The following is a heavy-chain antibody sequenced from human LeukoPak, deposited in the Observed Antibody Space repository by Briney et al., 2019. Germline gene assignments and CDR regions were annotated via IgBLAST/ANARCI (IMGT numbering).Heavy chain of an antibody. CDR3: ARADDLDAFDI. CDR2: ISDDGRSK. J-gene: IGHJ3*02. CDR1: GFTFSNHA. Sequence: GGSLRLSCVTSGFTFSNHAMHWVRQGPGKGLEWVAVISDDGRSKFYAHSVKGRFTISRDNSKNTLFLQINSLRPEDTAVYYCARADDLDAFDIWGQGTLVTVSS. V-gene: IGHV3-30*04.